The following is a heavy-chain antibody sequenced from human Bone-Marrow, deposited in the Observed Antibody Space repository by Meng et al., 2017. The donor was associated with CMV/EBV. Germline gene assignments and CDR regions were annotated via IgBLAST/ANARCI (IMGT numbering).Heavy chain of an antibody. CDR2: INPNSGGT. J-gene: IGHJ5*02. V-gene: IGHV1-2*02. CDR1: GYY. Sequence: GYYLHWVRQAPGQGLEWMGWINPNSGGTNYAQKFQGRVTMTRDTSISTAYMELSRLRSDDTAVYYCARARGPTVTTSRLKGSNWFDPWGQGTLVTVSS. CDR3: ARARGPTVTTSRLKGSNWFDP. D-gene: IGHD4-11*01.